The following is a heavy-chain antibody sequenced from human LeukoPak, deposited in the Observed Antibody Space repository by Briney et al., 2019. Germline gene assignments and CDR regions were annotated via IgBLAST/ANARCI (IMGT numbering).Heavy chain of an antibody. CDR3: ARLALRESSSWYYWFDP. CDR2: IGRSGSTI. J-gene: IGHJ5*02. CDR1: GFTFSSYE. D-gene: IGHD6-13*01. Sequence: GGSLRLSCAASGFTFSSYEMNWVRQAPGKVLEWVSYIGRSGSTIYYADSVKGRFTISRDNAKNSLYLQMNSLRAEDTAVYYCARLALRESSSWYYWFDPWGQGTLVTVSS. V-gene: IGHV3-48*03.